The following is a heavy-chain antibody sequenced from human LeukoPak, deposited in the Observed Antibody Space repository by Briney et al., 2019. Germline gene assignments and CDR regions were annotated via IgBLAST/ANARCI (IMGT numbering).Heavy chain of an antibody. CDR2: IIPIFGTA. CDR3: AREDWGRFGELSWFDP. J-gene: IGHJ5*02. Sequence: GASVKVSCKASGGTFSSYAISWVRRAPGQGLEWMGGIIPIFGTANYAQKFQGRVTITADESTSTAYMELSSLSSEDTAVYYCAREDWGRFGELSWFDPWGQGTLVTVSS. V-gene: IGHV1-69*01. D-gene: IGHD3-10*01. CDR1: GGTFSSYA.